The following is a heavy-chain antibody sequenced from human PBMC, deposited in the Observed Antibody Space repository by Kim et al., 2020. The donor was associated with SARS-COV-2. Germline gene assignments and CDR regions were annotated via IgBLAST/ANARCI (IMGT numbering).Heavy chain of an antibody. Sequence: SETLSLTCAVYGGSFSGYYWSWIRQPPGKGLEWIGEIYHSGSTNYNPSLKSRVTISVDTSKNQFSLKLSSVTAADTAVYYCARGEIFFSRVGYYYYGMDVWGQGTTVTVSS. CDR2: IYHSGST. CDR3: ARGEIFFSRVGYYYYGMDV. V-gene: IGHV4-34*01. J-gene: IGHJ6*02. CDR1: GGSFSGYY. D-gene: IGHD2-2*01.